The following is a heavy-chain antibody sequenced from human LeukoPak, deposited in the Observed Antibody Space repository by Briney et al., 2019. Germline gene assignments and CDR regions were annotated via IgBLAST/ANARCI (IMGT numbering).Heavy chain of an antibody. D-gene: IGHD1-1*01. CDR3: ARDTKRSRARWENLGFDP. CDR1: GYTFTGYY. J-gene: IGHJ5*02. V-gene: IGHV1-2*02. CDR2: INPNSGGT. Sequence: ASVKVSCKASGYTFTGYYMHWVRQAPGQGLEWMGWINPNSGGTNYAQKFQGRVTMTRDTSISTAYIELNLLRSDDTAVYYCARDTKRSRARWENLGFDPWGQGTLVTVSS.